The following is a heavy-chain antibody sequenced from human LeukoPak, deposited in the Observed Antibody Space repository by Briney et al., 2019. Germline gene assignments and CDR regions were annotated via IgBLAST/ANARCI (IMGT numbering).Heavy chain of an antibody. CDR2: IYYSGST. Sequence: PSETLSRTCTVSGGSISSSSYYWGWIRQPPGKGLEWIGRIYYSGSTYYNPSLKSRATISVDTSKNQFSLKLSSVTAADTAVYYSARDLACSDYGGNHSDGWGQRTLVT. J-gene: IGHJ4*02. CDR3: ARDLACSDYGGNHSDG. CDR1: GGSISSSSYY. V-gene: IGHV4-39*07. D-gene: IGHD4-23*01.